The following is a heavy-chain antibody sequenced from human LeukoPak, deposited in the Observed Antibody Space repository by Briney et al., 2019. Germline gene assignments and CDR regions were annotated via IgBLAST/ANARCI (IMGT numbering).Heavy chain of an antibody. J-gene: IGHJ3*02. CDR3: ARGVEGSYYYDSSGKGNALDI. Sequence: GGSLRLSCAASGFTFSSYSMNWVRQAPGKGLEWVPYISSSSSIIYYANSVKGRFTISRDNAKNSLYLQMNSLRDEDTAVYYCARGVEGSYYYDSSGKGNALDIWGQGTMVTVSS. CDR2: ISSSSSII. CDR1: GFTFSSYS. V-gene: IGHV3-48*02. D-gene: IGHD3-22*01.